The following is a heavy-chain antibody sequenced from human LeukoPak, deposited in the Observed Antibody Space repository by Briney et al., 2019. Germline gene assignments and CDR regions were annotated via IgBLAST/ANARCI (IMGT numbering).Heavy chain of an antibody. J-gene: IGHJ4*02. CDR2: IYYSGST. D-gene: IGHD1-26*01. CDR1: GGSISSYY. CDR3: ARDGDPSGSYFDF. V-gene: IGHV4-59*01. Sequence: SETLSLTCTVPGGSISSYYWSWIRQPPGEGLEWIGYIYYSGSTNYNPSLRSRVTISVDTSKNQFSLRLSSMTPADTAVYYCARDGDPSGSYFDFWGQGTVVTVSS.